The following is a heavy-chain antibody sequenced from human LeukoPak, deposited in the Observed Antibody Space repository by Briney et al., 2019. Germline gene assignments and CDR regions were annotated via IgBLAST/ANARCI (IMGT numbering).Heavy chain of an antibody. J-gene: IGHJ4*02. V-gene: IGHV3-53*01. CDR1: GFTVSSNY. CDR2: IYTGGST. CDR3: ARFSSGSFDY. Sequence: RGSLRLSCAASGFTVSSNYMSWVRQAPGKGLEWVSVIYTGGSTYYADSVKGRFTISRDNSKNTLYLQMSSLRAEGTAVYYCARFSSGSFDYWGQGTLVTVSS. D-gene: IGHD1-26*01.